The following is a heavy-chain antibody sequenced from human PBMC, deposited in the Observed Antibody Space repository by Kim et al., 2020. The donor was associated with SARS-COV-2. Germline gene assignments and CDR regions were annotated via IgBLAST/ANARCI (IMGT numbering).Heavy chain of an antibody. CDR1: GFTVSSNY. D-gene: IGHD5-12*01. CDR2: IYTGGNT. J-gene: IGHJ4*02. CDR3: ATEGVGGYDYFDY. V-gene: IGHV3-66*01. Sequence: GGSLRLSCAASGFTVSSNYMSWIRQAPGKGLEWVAIIYTGGNTYYSASVKDRFTISRDKSKNTLLLQLNNLRGADTASYFCATEGVGGYDYFDYGGQGT.